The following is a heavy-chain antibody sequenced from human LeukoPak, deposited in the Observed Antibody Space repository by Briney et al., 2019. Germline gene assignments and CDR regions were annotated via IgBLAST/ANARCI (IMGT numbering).Heavy chain of an antibody. CDR1: GYTFTSYD. J-gene: IGHJ4*02. V-gene: IGHV1-8*01. Sequence: ASVKVSCKASGYTFTSYDFNWLRQATGQGPEWMGWMNPNSGATGYAQKFQGRVTMTRSASINTAYMELTNLRSEDTAVYYCARDITMVRGDTDYWGQGTLVTVSS. CDR2: MNPNSGAT. D-gene: IGHD3-10*01. CDR3: ARDITMVRGDTDY.